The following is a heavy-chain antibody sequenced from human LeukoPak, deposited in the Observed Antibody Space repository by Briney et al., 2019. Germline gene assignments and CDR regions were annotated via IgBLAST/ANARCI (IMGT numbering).Heavy chain of an antibody. CDR2: INTDGSST. J-gene: IGHJ4*02. V-gene: IGHV3-74*01. CDR1: GFTFSGYW. Sequence: GGSLRLSCAASGFTFSGYWMHWVRQAPGKGLVWVSRINTDGSSTSYADSVKGRFTISRDNAKNTLYLQMNSLRAEDTAVYYCAVAVAGLYYFDYWGQGTLVTVSS. CDR3: AVAVAGLYYFDY. D-gene: IGHD6-19*01.